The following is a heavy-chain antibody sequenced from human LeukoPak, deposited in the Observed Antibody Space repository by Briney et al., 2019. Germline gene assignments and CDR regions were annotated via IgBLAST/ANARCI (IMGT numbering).Heavy chain of an antibody. CDR1: GGSISSGDYY. Sequence: SQTLSLTCIVSGGSISSGDYYWSWIRQPPGKGLEWIGYIYYSGSTYYNPSLKSRVTISVDTSKNQFSLKLSSVTAADTAVYYCARLTRGRFGEFVFDYWGQGTLVTVSS. V-gene: IGHV4-30-4*01. CDR3: ARLTRGRFGEFVFDY. CDR2: IYYSGST. J-gene: IGHJ4*02. D-gene: IGHD3-10*01.